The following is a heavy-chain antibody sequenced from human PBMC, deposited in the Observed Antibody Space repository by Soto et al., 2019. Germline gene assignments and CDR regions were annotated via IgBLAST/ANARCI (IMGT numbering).Heavy chain of an antibody. CDR2: IYYSGST. CDR1: GGSISSGGYY. CDR3: ARSVPDPDPGYVVDY. Sequence: SETLSLTCTVSGGSISSGGYYWSWIRQHPGKGLEWIGYIYYSGSTYYNPSLKSRVTISVDTSKNQFSLKLSSVTAADTAVYYCARSVPDPDPGYVVDYWGQGTLVTVSS. D-gene: IGHD3-16*01. J-gene: IGHJ4*02. V-gene: IGHV4-31*03.